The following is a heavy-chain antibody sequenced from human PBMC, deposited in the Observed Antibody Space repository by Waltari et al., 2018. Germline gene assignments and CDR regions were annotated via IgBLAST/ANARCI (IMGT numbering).Heavy chain of an antibody. D-gene: IGHD6-6*01. CDR2: IFYSEST. V-gene: IGHV4-59*08. J-gene: IGHJ2*01. Sequence: QVQLQESGPGLVKPSETLSLTCTVSGASLRSYYWTWIRQPPGKGLEWIGYIFYSESTNYNPSLKSRVTISVDTSKNQFSLKLSSVTAADTAVYYCAAESSSAGYWYFDLWGRGTLVTVSS. CDR1: GASLRSYY. CDR3: AAESSSAGYWYFDL.